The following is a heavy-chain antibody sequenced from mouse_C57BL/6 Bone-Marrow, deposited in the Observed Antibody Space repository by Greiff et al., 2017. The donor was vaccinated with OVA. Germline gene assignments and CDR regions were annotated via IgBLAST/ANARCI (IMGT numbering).Heavy chain of an antibody. CDR3: ARKPYYLDY. CDR2: IDPSDSYT. Sequence: QVQLKQPGAELVMPGASVKLSCKASGYTFTSYWMHWVKQRPGQGLEWIGEIDPSDSYTNYNQKFKGKSTLTVDKSSSTAYMQLSSLTSEDSAVYSIARKPYYLDYWGQGTTLTVSS. V-gene: IGHV1-69*01. CDR1: GYTFTSYW. J-gene: IGHJ2*01.